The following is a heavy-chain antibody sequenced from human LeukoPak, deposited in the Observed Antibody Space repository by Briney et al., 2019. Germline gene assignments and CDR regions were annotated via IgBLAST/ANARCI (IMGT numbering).Heavy chain of an antibody. Sequence: GGSLRLSCAASGFTFSSYAVRCDRQAPGKVLEWVSAIRGSGGSTYYADSVKGRFTISRDNSKNTLYLQMNSLRAEDTAVYYCAKVSLGYCSGGSCYYFDYWGQGTLVTVSS. CDR3: AKVSLGYCSGGSCYYFDY. CDR1: GFTFSSYA. V-gene: IGHV3-23*01. CDR2: IRGSGGST. D-gene: IGHD2-15*01. J-gene: IGHJ4*02.